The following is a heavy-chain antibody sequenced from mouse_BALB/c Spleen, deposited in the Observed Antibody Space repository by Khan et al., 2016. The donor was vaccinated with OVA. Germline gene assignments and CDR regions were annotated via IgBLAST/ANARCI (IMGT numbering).Heavy chain of an antibody. J-gene: IGHJ2*01. CDR2: ISSGGSYT. V-gene: IGHV5-9-3*01. D-gene: IGHD1-1*01. CDR1: GFTFSSYA. CDR3: ARTPGYYGSNYFDY. Sequence: EVELVESGGGLVKPGGSLKLSCAASGFTFSSYALSWVRPTPEKRLEWVATISSGGSYTYYPGSVKGRFTISRDNARNTLYLQMSSLRSEDTAMYYCARTPGYYGSNYFDYWGQGSTLTVSS.